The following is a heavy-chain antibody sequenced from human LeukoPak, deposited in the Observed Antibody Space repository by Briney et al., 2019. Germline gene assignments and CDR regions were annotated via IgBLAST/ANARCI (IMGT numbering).Heavy chain of an antibody. CDR3: ARVVTAFYFDY. V-gene: IGHV1-46*01. CDR1: GYTFTSYY. CDR2: INPSGGST. D-gene: IGHD5-18*01. Sequence: GASVKVSCKASGYTFTSYYMHWVRQAPGQGLEWMGIINPSGGSTSYAQKFQGRVTMTRDMSTSTVYMELSSLRSEDTAVYYCARVVTAFYFDYWGQGTLVTVSS. J-gene: IGHJ4*02.